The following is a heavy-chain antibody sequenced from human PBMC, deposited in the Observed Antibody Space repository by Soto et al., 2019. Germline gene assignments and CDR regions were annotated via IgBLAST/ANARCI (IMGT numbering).Heavy chain of an antibody. D-gene: IGHD2-2*01. CDR3: ARAQRRYCSSTSCYFFDY. V-gene: IGHV1-69*13. CDR2: IIPIFGTA. CDR1: GGTFSSYA. J-gene: IGHJ4*02. Sequence: GASVKVSCKASGGTFSSYAISWVRQAPGQGLEWTGGIIPIFGTANYAQKFQGRVTITADESTSTAYMELSSLRSEDTAVYYCARAQRRYCSSTSCYFFDYWGQGTLVTVSS.